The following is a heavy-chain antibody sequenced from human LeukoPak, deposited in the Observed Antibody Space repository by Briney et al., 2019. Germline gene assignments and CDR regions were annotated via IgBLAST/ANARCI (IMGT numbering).Heavy chain of an antibody. CDR3: ARHDFWSGFKGGDY. J-gene: IGHJ4*02. CDR2: ISSSSSTI. D-gene: IGHD3-3*01. V-gene: IGHV3-48*04. CDR1: GFTFSSYS. Sequence: GGSLRLSCAASGFTFSSYSMLWVRQAPGKGLEWVSYISSSSSTIYYADSVKGRFTISRDNAKNSLYLQMNSLRAEDTAFYYCARHDFWSGFKGGDYWGQGTLVTVSS.